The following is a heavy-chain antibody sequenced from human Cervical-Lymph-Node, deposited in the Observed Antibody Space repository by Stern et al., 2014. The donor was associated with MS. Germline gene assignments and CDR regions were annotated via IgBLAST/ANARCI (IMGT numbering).Heavy chain of an antibody. J-gene: IGHJ4*02. V-gene: IGHV3-33*01. CDR3: ARTSSSGWYYFDY. D-gene: IGHD6-19*01. CDR2: IWYDGSNK. CDR1: GFTFSSYG. Sequence: VQLVESGGGVVQPGRSLRLSCAASGFTFSSYGMHWVRQAPGKGLEWVAVIWYDGSNKYYADSEKGRFTISRDNSKNTLYLQMNSLRAEDTAVYYCARTSSSGWYYFDYWGQGTLVTVSS.